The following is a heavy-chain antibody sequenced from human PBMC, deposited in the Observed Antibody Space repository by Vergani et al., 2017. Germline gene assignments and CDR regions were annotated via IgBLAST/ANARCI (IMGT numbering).Heavy chain of an antibody. CDR1: GGSISTRNYY. V-gene: IGHV4-39*01. Sequence: QLQLQESGPGLVKPSETVSLTCNVSGGSISTRNYYWGWIRQPPGKGLEWIANIYYSGNTYYNPSLKSRLTITVDTSANQLSLRLTSVTAADTAVYYCARRDDSSGYVFDHWGQGILVTVSS. D-gene: IGHD3-22*01. CDR3: ARRDDSSGYVFDH. J-gene: IGHJ4*02. CDR2: IYYSGNT.